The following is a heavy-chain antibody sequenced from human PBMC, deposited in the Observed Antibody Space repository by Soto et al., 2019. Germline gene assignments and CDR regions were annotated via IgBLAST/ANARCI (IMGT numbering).Heavy chain of an antibody. CDR3: ARGATGDLYYYYGMDV. Sequence: SETLSLTCAVYGGSFSGYYWSWIRQPPGKGLEWIGEINHSGSTNYNPSLKSRVTISVDTSKNQFSLKLSSVTAADTAVYYCARGATGDLYYYYGMDVWGQGTTVTVS. J-gene: IGHJ6*02. CDR1: GGSFSGYY. CDR2: INHSGST. D-gene: IGHD4-4*01. V-gene: IGHV4-34*01.